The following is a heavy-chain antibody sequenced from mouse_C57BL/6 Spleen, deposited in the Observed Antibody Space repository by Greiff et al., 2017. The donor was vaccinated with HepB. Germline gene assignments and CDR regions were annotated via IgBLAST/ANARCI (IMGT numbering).Heavy chain of an antibody. CDR1: GYTFTGYW. D-gene: IGHD1-1*01. CDR3: ATEEYYGSSFLDY. V-gene: IGHV1-9*01. J-gene: IGHJ2*01. CDR2: ILPGSGST. Sequence: LVKPGASVKLSCKATGYTFTGYWIELVKQRPGHGLEWTGEILPGSGSTNYNEKFKDKATFTAETSSTTAYMQRSSLTTEDSAIYYDATEEYYGSSFLDYWGQGTTLTVSS.